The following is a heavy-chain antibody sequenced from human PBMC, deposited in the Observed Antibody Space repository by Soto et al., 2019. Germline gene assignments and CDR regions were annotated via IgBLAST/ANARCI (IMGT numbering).Heavy chain of an antibody. CDR3: VRGGSNYAS. J-gene: IGHJ5*02. CDR1: GFTFSDSW. Sequence: PVGSRRLSCTASGFTFSDSWMTWVRQAPGKGLEWVARIKPDESEKKYADSVKGRFSISRDNAKNSMYLQMDSLRGEDTAVYYCVRGGSNYASWGQGTLVTVSS. D-gene: IGHD4-4*01. CDR2: IKPDESEK. V-gene: IGHV3-7*01.